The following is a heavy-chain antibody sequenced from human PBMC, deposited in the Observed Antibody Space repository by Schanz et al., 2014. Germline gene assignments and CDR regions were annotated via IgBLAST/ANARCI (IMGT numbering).Heavy chain of an antibody. CDR1: GFTVSSNY. CDR3: ARQRSYFYAMDV. CDR2: ISSVGISK. V-gene: IGHV3-11*01. Sequence: VQLVESGGGLIQPGGSLRLSCAASGFTVSSNYMSWVRQAPGKGLEWVSYISSVGISKYYADPVKGRFTISRDSAKNSLYLQMNSLRAEDTAVYYCARQRSYFYAMDVWGQGTTVTVSS. J-gene: IGHJ6*02.